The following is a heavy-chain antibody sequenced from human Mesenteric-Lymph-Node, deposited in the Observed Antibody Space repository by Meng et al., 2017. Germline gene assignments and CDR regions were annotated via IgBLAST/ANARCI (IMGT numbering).Heavy chain of an antibody. CDR1: GYTFTGYY. D-gene: IGHD3-10*01. V-gene: IGHV1-2*02. J-gene: IGHJ4*02. CDR2: INPNSGGT. CDR3: ASHYYGSGSINHLGY. Sequence: QVQLGQSGAEVKKPGASVKVPCKASGYTFTGYYMHWVRQAPGQGLEWMGWINPNSGGTNYAQKFQGRVTMTRDTSISTAYMELSRLRSDDTAVYYCASHYYGSGSINHLGYWGQGTLVTVSS.